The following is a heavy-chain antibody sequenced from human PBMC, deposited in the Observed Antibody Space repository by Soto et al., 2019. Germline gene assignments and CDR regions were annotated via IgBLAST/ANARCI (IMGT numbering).Heavy chain of an antibody. CDR1: GFTFSSYA. CDR3: ARRGYSYGNGFYYYGMDV. V-gene: IGHV3-30-3*01. D-gene: IGHD5-18*01. CDR2: ISYDGSNK. Sequence: VGSLRLSCAASGFTFSSYAMHWVRQAPGKGLEWVAVISYDGSNKYYADSVKGRFTISRDNSKNTLYLQMNSLRAEDTAVYYCARRGYSYGNGFYYYGMDVWGQGTTVTVSS. J-gene: IGHJ6*02.